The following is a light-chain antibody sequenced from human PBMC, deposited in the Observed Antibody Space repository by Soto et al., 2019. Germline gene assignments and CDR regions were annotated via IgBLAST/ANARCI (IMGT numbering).Light chain of an antibody. CDR2: LGS. CDR3: MQALQTPPM. J-gene: IGKJ1*01. Sequence: DIVMTQSPRSLPVTPGEPASISCRSSQSLLHSNGYNYLDWYLQQPGQSPQLLIYLGSNRASGVPERFSGSGSGTDFTRKISRVEAEDVGVYYCMQALQTPPMFGQGTKVEIK. CDR1: QSLLHSNGYNY. V-gene: IGKV2-28*01.